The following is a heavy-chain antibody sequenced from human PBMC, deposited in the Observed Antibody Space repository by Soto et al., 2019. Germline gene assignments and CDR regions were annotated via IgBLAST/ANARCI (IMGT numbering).Heavy chain of an antibody. V-gene: IGHV4-39*01. Sequence: SETLSLTCTVSGGSISISTYYWAWIRQPPGKGLEWIGSIHYSGSTFYNPSLNSRVFISVDTSRNQFSLTLSSVTAADTAVYYCARHWALGPPPDYWGQGTLVTVSS. D-gene: IGHD3-16*01. CDR3: ARHWALGPPPDY. CDR1: GGSISISTYY. J-gene: IGHJ4*02. CDR2: IHYSGST.